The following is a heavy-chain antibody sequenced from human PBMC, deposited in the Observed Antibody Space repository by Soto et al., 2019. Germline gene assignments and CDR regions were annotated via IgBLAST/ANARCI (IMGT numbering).Heavy chain of an antibody. Sequence: GGSLRLSFVASGFTFSSYALNWVRQAPGRGLEWVSAIGCSGGTTYYADSVKVRFTISRDNSKNTLFLQMNSLRAEDAAIYYCAKSPKVISTSFYXWGQGSLVTVSX. CDR2: IGCSGGTT. CDR1: GFTFSSYA. CDR3: AKSPKVISTSFYX. D-gene: IGHD3-22*01. V-gene: IGHV3-23*01. J-gene: IGHJ4*02.